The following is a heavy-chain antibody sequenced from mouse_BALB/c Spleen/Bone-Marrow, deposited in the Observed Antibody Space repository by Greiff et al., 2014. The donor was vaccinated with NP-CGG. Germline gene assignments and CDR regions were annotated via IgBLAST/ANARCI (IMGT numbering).Heavy chain of an antibody. CDR1: GYTFTDYN. CDR3: ARSYGNWYFDV. D-gene: IGHD2-10*02. V-gene: IGHV1S29*02. J-gene: IGHJ1*01. Sequence: VQLKESGPVLVKPGASVTISCTASGYTFTDYNMHWVKQSHGKSLEWIGYIYPYNGGTGYNQKFKSKATLTVDNSSSTAYMELRSLTSEDSAVYYCARSYGNWYFDVWGAGTTVTVSS. CDR2: IYPYNGGT.